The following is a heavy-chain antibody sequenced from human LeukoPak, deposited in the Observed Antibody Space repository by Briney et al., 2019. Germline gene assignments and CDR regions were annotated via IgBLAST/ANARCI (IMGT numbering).Heavy chain of an antibody. V-gene: IGHV1-69*05. CDR2: SIPFFGTP. D-gene: IGHD1-1*01. Sequence: SVTVSCKACGGTFISYAISWVRQAPGRGLEWMGGSIPFFGTPNYAHKFQGGVTIITDDSTSTAYTELSSLRSEDTAVYCCARWPELERCDYGGQGTRVTVSS. CDR3: ARWPELERCDY. CDR1: GGTFISYA. J-gene: IGHJ4*02.